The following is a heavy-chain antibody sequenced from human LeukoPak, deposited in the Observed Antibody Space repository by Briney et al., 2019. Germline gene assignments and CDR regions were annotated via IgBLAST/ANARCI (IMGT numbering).Heavy chain of an antibody. Sequence: SETLSLTCAVYGGSFSGYYWSWIRQPPGKGPEWIGEINHSGSTNYNPSLKSRVTISVDTSKNQFSLKLSSVTAADTAVYYCARGLFGFDYWGQGTLVTVSS. CDR3: ARGLFGFDY. CDR1: GGSFSGYY. V-gene: IGHV4-34*01. CDR2: INHSGST. D-gene: IGHD3-10*01. J-gene: IGHJ4*02.